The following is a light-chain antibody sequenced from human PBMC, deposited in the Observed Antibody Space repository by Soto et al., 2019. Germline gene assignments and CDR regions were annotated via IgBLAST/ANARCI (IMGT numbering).Light chain of an antibody. CDR3: SSYGASSTL. V-gene: IGLV2-14*03. J-gene: IGLJ2*01. Sequence: QSALTQPASLSGSPGQSITISCTGTSTDTGSYNYVSWYQQHPGKAPKLMIFDVSYRPSGISDRFSGSKSGNTASLTISGLQPEDEADYYCSSYGASSTLFGGGTKVTVL. CDR2: DVS. CDR1: STDTGSYNY.